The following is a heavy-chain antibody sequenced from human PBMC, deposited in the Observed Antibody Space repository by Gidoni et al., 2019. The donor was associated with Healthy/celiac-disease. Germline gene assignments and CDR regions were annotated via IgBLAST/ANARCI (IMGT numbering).Heavy chain of an antibody. CDR3: AKDIGPEWERGAFDI. J-gene: IGHJ3*02. V-gene: IGHV3-9*01. D-gene: IGHD1-26*01. CDR1: GFTFDDYA. Sequence: EVQLVESGGGLVQPGRSLRLSCAASGFTFDDYAMHWVRQAPGKGLEWVSGISWNSGSIGYADSVKGRFTISRDNAKNSLYLQMNSLRAEDTALYYCAKDIGPEWERGAFDIWGQGTMVTVSS. CDR2: ISWNSGSI.